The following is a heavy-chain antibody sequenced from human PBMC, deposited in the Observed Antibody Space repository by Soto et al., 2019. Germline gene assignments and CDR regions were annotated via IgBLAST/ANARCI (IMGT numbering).Heavy chain of an antibody. D-gene: IGHD1-1*01. V-gene: IGHV1-18*01. CDR1: GYTFTSYG. J-gene: IGHJ4*02. CDR3: ARGRYGDY. Sequence: QVHLVQSGAEVKKPGASVKVSCKASGYTFTSYGITWLRQAPGQGLEWMGWISAHNGNTDYAQKFQGRVIVTRDTSTSTAYMELRSLRSDDTAVYYCARGRYGDYWGQGALVTVSS. CDR2: ISAHNGNT.